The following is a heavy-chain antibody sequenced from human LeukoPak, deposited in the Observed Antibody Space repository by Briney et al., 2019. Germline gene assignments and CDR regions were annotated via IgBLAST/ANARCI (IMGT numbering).Heavy chain of an antibody. CDR1: GYTFTSYD. D-gene: IGHD2-15*01. Sequence: ASVKVSCKASGYTFTSYDINWVRQATGQGLEWMGWMNPNSGNTGYAQKFQGRVTMTRNTSISTAYMELSSLRSDDTAIYYCARHSIGYCFHPWRQGTLVPVSS. J-gene: IGHJ5*02. CDR2: MNPNSGNT. CDR3: ARHSIGYCFHP. V-gene: IGHV1-8*01.